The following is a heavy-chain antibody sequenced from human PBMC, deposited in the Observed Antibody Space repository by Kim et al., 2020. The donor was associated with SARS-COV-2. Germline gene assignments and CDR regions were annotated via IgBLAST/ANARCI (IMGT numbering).Heavy chain of an antibody. CDR1: GGSFSGYY. Sequence: SETLSLTCAVYGGSFSGYYWSWIRQPPGKGLEWIGEIHHSGSTNYNPSLKSRVTISVDTSKNQFSLKLSSVTAADTAVYYCARFPRPKLLWFGELSGMDVWGRGTTVTVSS. J-gene: IGHJ6*02. D-gene: IGHD3-10*01. CDR2: IHHSGST. V-gene: IGHV4-34*01. CDR3: ARFPRPKLLWFGELSGMDV.